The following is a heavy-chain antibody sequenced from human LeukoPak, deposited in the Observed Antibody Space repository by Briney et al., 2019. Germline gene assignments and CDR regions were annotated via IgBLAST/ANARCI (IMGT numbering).Heavy chain of an antibody. Sequence: GGSLRLSCAASGFTFDDYAMHWVRQAPVKGLEWVSGISWNSGSIGYADSVKGRFTISRDNAKNSLYLQMNSLRAEDTALYYCAKGALYYYGSGSYFPNWFDPWGQGTLATVSS. CDR2: ISWNSGSI. CDR1: GFTFDDYA. D-gene: IGHD3-10*01. CDR3: AKGALYYYGSGSYFPNWFDP. V-gene: IGHV3-9*01. J-gene: IGHJ5*02.